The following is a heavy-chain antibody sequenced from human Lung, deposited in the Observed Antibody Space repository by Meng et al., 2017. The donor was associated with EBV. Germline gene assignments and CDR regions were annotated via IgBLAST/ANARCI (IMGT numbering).Heavy chain of an antibody. CDR2: ISAYNGNT. V-gene: IGHV1-18*01. D-gene: IGHD2-2*01. CDR3: ARFYCSSTSCPHVLFDY. Sequence: QVQLVQPGAGVKKPGASVKVSCEASGFIFTSYAISWVRQAPGQGLQYMGWISAYNGNTNYAQELQGRVTMTTDTSTSTAYMELRSLRFDDTAVYYCARFYCSSTSCPHVLFDYWGQGTLVTVSS. J-gene: IGHJ4*02. CDR1: GFIFTSYA.